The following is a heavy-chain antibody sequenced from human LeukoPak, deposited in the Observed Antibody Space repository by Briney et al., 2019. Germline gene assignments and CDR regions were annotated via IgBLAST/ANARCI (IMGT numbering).Heavy chain of an antibody. Sequence: SETLSLTCTVSGDSISSYYWSWIRQPPGKGLEWIGYIYYSGSTNYNPSLKSRVTISVDTSKNQFSLKLSSVTAADTAVYYCARVGGGRYYYDSSGYYYYYGMDVWGQGTTVTVSS. CDR2: IYYSGST. CDR3: ARVGGGRYYYDSSGYYYYYGMDV. D-gene: IGHD3-22*01. CDR1: GDSISSYY. J-gene: IGHJ6*02. V-gene: IGHV4-59*01.